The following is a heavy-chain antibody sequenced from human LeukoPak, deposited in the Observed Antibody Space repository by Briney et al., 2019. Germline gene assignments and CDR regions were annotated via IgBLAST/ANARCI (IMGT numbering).Heavy chain of an antibody. CDR1: GGTFSSYA. D-gene: IGHD2-15*01. J-gene: IGHJ6*03. V-gene: IGHV1-69*05. Sequence: EASVKVSCKASGGTFSSYAISWVRQAPGQGLEWMGGIIPIFGTANYAQKFQGRVTITTDESTSTAYMELSSLRSEDTAVYYCARDYYCCGGSCYSYYYMDVWGKGTTVTVSS. CDR2: IIPIFGTA. CDR3: ARDYYCCGGSCYSYYYMDV.